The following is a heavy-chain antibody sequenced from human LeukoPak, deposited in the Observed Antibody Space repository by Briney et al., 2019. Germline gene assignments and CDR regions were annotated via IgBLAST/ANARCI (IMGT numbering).Heavy chain of an antibody. Sequence: GGSLRLSCAASGFTFSSYAMSWVRQAPGKGLEWVSAISGSGGSTYYADSVKGRFTISRDNSKNTLYLQMNSLRAEDTAVYYCATDGDYYDSSGYYGGWGQGTLVTVSS. J-gene: IGHJ4*02. CDR3: ATDGDYYDSSGYYGG. D-gene: IGHD3-22*01. V-gene: IGHV3-23*01. CDR1: GFTFSSYA. CDR2: ISGSGGST.